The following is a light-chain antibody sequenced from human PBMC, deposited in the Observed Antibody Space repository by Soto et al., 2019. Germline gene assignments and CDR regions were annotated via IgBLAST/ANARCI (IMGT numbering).Light chain of an antibody. CDR3: QQYGSSPKT. J-gene: IGKJ1*01. V-gene: IGKV3-20*01. Sequence: EIVLTQSPGTLSLSPGERATLSCRASQSVSSTYLAWYQQKPGQAPRLLIFGVSTRATDIPDRFSGSGSGTDFALTISRLEPEDFAVYYCQQYGSSPKTFGQGTKVEIK. CDR1: QSVSSTY. CDR2: GVS.